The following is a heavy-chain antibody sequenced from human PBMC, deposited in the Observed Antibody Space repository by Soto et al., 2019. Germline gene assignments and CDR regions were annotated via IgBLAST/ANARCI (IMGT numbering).Heavy chain of an antibody. CDR3: ARRGGTYHIDF. V-gene: IGHV4-39*01. Sequence: PSETLALTCTVSGASISSSGYYWGWIRQPPGKGLEWIGSIYYSGTTYYNPSLQSRVTISLDTSKSQFSLKLKSVTAADTAMYYCARRGGTYHIDFWGQGTLVTVSS. CDR2: IYYSGTT. J-gene: IGHJ4*02. CDR1: GASISSSGYY. D-gene: IGHD1-26*01.